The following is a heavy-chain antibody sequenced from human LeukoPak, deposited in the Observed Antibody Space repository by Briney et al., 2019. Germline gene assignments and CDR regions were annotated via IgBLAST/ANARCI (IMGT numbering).Heavy chain of an antibody. CDR1: GFTFSSYW. CDR2: ISGSGGST. Sequence: PGGSLRLSCAASGFTFSSYWMNWVRQAPGKGLEWVSAISGSGGSTYYADSVKGRFTISRDNSKNTLYLQMNSLRAEDTAVYYCARSWTYFDYWGQGTLVTVSS. V-gene: IGHV3-23*01. D-gene: IGHD1-1*01. CDR3: ARSWTYFDY. J-gene: IGHJ4*02.